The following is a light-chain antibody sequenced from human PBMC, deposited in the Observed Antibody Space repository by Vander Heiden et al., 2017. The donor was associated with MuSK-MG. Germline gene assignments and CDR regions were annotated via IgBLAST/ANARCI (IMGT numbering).Light chain of an antibody. CDR2: SNY. J-gene: IGLJ1*01. CDR3: AAWDDSLSAYV. V-gene: IGLV1-47*02. CDR1: SPNIGSNY. Sequence: QSVMTQPPSASGAPGRTVTISCSGSSPNIGSNYVFWYKHLPGAAPNVLIYSNYQRPSGVPDRFSASKSGTSASLAIGGLRSDDEADYYCAAWDDSLSAYVFGTGTKVTVL.